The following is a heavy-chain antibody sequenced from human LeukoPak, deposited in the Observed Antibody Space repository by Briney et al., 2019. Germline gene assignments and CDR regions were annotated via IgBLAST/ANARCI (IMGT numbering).Heavy chain of an antibody. Sequence: GGSLRLSCAASGFTFDNYGMSWVRQAPGKGLEWVSGIKWNGGSTGYADSVKGRSTISRDNAKNSLYLQMNSLRAEDTALYYCARSGYSYAYDAPFDYWGQGTLVTVSS. CDR1: GFTFDNYG. CDR2: IKWNGGST. D-gene: IGHD5-18*01. CDR3: ARSGYSYAYDAPFDY. J-gene: IGHJ4*02. V-gene: IGHV3-20*04.